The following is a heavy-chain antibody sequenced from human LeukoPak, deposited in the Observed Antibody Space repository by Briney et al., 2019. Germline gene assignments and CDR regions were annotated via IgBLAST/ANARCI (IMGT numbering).Heavy chain of an antibody. CDR1: GFTFYSYG. CDR3: AKDNRGYFDF. V-gene: IGHV3-30*18. J-gene: IGHJ4*02. Sequence: GGSLRLSCAASGFTFYSYGMHWVRQAPGKGLEWVALISYNGRNNYYADSVKGRFTISRDNSKNTLYLQVSSLRTEDTAVYFCAKDNRGYFDFWGQGTLVTVSS. CDR2: ISYNGRNN. D-gene: IGHD3-16*01.